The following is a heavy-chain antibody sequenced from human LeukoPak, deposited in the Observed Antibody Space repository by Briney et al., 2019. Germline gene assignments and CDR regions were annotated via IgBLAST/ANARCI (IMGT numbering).Heavy chain of an antibody. CDR3: ARDPSTYSSSWYDY. V-gene: IGHV1-69*05. J-gene: IGHJ4*02. CDR2: IIPIFGTA. CDR1: GGTFSSYA. Sequence: SVKVSCKASGGTFSSYAISWVRQAPGQGLEWMGGIIPIFGTANYAQKLQGRVTMTTDTSTSTAYMELRSLRSDDTAVYYCARDPSTYSSSWYDYWGQGTLVTVSS. D-gene: IGHD6-13*01.